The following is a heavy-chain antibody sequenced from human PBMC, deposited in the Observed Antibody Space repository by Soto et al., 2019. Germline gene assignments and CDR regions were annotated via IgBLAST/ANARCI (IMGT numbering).Heavy chain of an antibody. CDR2: IHYSGST. J-gene: IGHJ5*02. Sequence: PSETLSLTCTVSGGSISSFYWSWVRQPPGKGLEYIGYIHYSGSTNYSPSLKSRVTISLDTSKNHFSLKLTSVTPADTAVYYCARHLTGLDTWGQGTPVTVSS. CDR3: ARHLTGLDT. CDR1: GGSISSFY. V-gene: IGHV4-59*08.